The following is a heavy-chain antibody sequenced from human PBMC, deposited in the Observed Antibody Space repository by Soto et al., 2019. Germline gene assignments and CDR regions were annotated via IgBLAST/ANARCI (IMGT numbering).Heavy chain of an antibody. V-gene: IGHV5-51*01. J-gene: IGHJ4*01. Sequence: VAALKISCHGSGYILTNYWIGWVLQMPGKGLEWMVIIYPGDSDTRYRPSFQGQVTISADKSISTAYRQWSSLKASDTATYYSARIANIFDFDNWGHGTLVTVSS. D-gene: IGHD2-21*01. CDR2: IYPGDSDT. CDR3: ARIANIFDFDN. CDR1: GYILTNYW.